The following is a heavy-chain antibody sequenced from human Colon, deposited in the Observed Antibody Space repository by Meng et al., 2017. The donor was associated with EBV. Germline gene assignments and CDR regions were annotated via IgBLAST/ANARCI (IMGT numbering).Heavy chain of an antibody. CDR1: GGSIKSKGSY. V-gene: IGHV4-39*01. CDR3: ARRRGGSGRDC. D-gene: IGHD3-10*01. Sequence: SGHGLLNRSETLSLPCTFCGGSIKSKGSYWDWVRQPPGKGLEWIGAIYHSGGTSYNPSLQSRVTMFVDTSKNQFSLMLTSVTATDTAVYYCARRRGGSGRDCWGQGTLVTVSS. J-gene: IGHJ4*02. CDR2: IYHSGGT.